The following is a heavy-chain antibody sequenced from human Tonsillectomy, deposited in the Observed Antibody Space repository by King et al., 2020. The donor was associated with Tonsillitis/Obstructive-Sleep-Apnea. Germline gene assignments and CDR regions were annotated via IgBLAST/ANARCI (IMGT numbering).Heavy chain of an antibody. Sequence: VQLVESGGGLVQPGGSLRLSCAASGFTVSSNYMTWVRQAPGKGLEWVSVIYSGGSTYYADSVKGRFTISRDNSKNTLYLQMNSLRAEDTAVYFCSRVPTLELLYYYYYMDVWGKGTTVTVSS. D-gene: IGHD1-7*01. V-gene: IGHV3-66*01. CDR1: GFTVSSNY. J-gene: IGHJ6*03. CDR3: SRVPTLELLYYYYYMDV. CDR2: IYSGGST.